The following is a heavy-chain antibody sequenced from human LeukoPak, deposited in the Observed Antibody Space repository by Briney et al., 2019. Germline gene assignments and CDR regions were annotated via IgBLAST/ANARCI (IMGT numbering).Heavy chain of an antibody. D-gene: IGHD2-15*01. J-gene: IGHJ4*02. CDR1: GFTFYDYG. CDR3: ARAPGGTGDY. Sequence: GSLRLSCGASGFTFYDYGMSWVRQAPGKGLEWVPGINWNGGSTGYADSVKGRFTISRDNAKNSLYLQMNSLRADDTALYYCARAPGGTGDYCGQGDLVTVSS. CDR2: INWNGGST. V-gene: IGHV3-20*04.